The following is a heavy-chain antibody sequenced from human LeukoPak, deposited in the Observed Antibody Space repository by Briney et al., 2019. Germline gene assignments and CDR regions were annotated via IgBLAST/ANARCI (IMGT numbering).Heavy chain of an antibody. Sequence: PSETLSLTCAVYGGSFSGYYWSWIRQPPWKGLEWIGEINHSGSTNYNPSLKSRVTISVDTSKNQFSLKLSSVTAADTAVYYCARSGRGPCDYVWGSRPQGFGYWGQGTLVTVSS. CDR1: GGSFSGYY. J-gene: IGHJ4*02. CDR3: ARSGRGPCDYVWGSRPQGFGY. CDR2: INHSGST. D-gene: IGHD3-16*01. V-gene: IGHV4-34*01.